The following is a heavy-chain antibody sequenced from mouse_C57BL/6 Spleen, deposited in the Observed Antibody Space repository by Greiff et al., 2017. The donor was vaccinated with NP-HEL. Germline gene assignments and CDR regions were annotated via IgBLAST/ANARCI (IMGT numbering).Heavy chain of an antibody. Sequence: QVRLQQSGAELVRPGASVKLSCKASGYTFTDYYINWVKQRPGQGLEWIARIYPGSGNTYYNEKFKGKATLTAEKSSSTAYMQLSSLTSEDSAVYFCARDGKDAMDYWGQGTSVTVSS. D-gene: IGHD2-1*01. J-gene: IGHJ4*01. CDR1: GYTFTDYY. V-gene: IGHV1-76*01. CDR2: IYPGSGNT. CDR3: ARDGKDAMDY.